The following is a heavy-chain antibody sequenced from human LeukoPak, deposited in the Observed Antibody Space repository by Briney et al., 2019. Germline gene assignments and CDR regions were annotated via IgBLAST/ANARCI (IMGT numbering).Heavy chain of an antibody. CDR3: ARAGVSSSSWYYFDY. V-gene: IGHV4-59*01. J-gene: IGHJ4*02. Sequence: PSETLSLTCTVSGGSISSYYCSWIRQPPGKGLERIGYIYYSGSTNYNPSLKSRVTISVDTSKNQFSLKLSSVTAADTAVYYCARAGVSSSSWYYFDYWGQGTLVTVSS. CDR1: GGSISSYY. CDR2: IYYSGST. D-gene: IGHD6-13*01.